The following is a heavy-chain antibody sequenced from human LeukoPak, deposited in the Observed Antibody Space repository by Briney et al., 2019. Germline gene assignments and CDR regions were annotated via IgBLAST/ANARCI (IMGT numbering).Heavy chain of an antibody. CDR1: GGSVNSGSYY. J-gene: IGHJ6*02. Sequence: PSETLSLTCTVSGGSVNSGSYYWSWIRQPPGKGLEWIGYIYYSGSTNYNPSLKSRVTISVDTSKNQFSLKLSSVTAADTAVYYCASSSRPYGMDVWGQGTTVTVSS. V-gene: IGHV4-61*01. CDR3: ASSSRPYGMDV. CDR2: IYYSGST.